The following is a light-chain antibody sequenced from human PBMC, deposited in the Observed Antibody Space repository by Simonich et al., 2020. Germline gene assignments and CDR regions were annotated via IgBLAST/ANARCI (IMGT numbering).Light chain of an antibody. V-gene: IGKV4-1*01. CDR1: QSVLYSSNNKNY. Sequence: DNVMTQSPDSLAVSLGERATINCKSSQSVLYSSNNKNYLAWYQQKPGQSPKLLIYCASTRESGVPDRFSGSGSGTDFTLTISSLQAEDVAVYYCQQYYSTPYTFGKGTKLEIK. J-gene: IGKJ2*01. CDR2: CAS. CDR3: QQYYSTPYT.